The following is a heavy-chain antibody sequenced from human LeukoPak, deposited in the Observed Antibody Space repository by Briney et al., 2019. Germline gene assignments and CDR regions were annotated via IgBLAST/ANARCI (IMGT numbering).Heavy chain of an antibody. CDR1: GGSISSSSYY. J-gene: IGHJ4*02. D-gene: IGHD5-18*01. CDR3: ARIFIRNGYSSYFDC. CDR2: IYYSGST. Sequence: PSETLSLTCTVSGGSISSSSYYWGWIRQPPGKGLERIGSIYYSGSTYYNPSLKSRVTTSVDMSKNQFSLRLRPVTAADTAVYYCARIFIRNGYSSYFDCWGQGTLVTVSS. V-gene: IGHV4-39*07.